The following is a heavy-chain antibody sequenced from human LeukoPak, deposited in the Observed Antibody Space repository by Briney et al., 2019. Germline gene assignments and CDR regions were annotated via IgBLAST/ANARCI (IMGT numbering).Heavy chain of an antibody. Sequence: SGGSLRLSCAGYGFTFSSYWMNWVRQAPGKGLEWVSAISGSGGSTYYADSVKGRFTISRDNSKNTLYLQMNSLRAEDTAVYYCAKGGEWEPVDYWGQGTLVTVSS. CDR3: AKGGEWEPVDY. CDR2: ISGSGGST. J-gene: IGHJ4*02. CDR1: GFTFSSYW. D-gene: IGHD1-26*01. V-gene: IGHV3-23*01.